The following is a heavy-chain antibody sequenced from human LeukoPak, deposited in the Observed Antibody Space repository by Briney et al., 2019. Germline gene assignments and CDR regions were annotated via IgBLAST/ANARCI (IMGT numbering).Heavy chain of an antibody. J-gene: IGHJ6*03. CDR2: LYFSEST. CDR1: GGSISSSTYY. D-gene: IGHD3-10*01. V-gene: IGHV4-39*07. CDR3: ARRVGFGEFFYYYYYMDV. Sequence: SETLSLACTVSGGSISSSTYYRNWIRQAPGKGLEWIGGLYFSESTYYNPSLQSRVTLSLDTSKNQFSLRLSSVTAADTAVYYCARRVGFGEFFYYYYYMDVWGKGTTVTISS.